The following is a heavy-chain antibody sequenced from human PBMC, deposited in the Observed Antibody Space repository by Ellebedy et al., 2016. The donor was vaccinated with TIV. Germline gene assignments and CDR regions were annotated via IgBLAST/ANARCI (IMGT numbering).Heavy chain of an antibody. CDR2: ISAYNGNT. Sequence: AASVKVSCKASGYTFTSYGISWVRQAPGQGLEWMGWISAYNGNTNYAQKLQGRVTMTRDTSTSTVYMELSSLRSEDTAVYYCARDDSDAFDIWGQGTMVTVSS. V-gene: IGHV1-18*01. CDR1: GYTFTSYG. D-gene: IGHD2-21*01. J-gene: IGHJ3*02. CDR3: ARDDSDAFDI.